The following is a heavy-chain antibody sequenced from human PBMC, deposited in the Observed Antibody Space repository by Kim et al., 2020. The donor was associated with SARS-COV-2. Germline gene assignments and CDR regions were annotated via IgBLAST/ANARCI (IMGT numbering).Heavy chain of an antibody. J-gene: IGHJ4*02. CDR3: ARVAYSSIDY. CDR2: ISDSSTDI. D-gene: IGHD3-16*01. CDR1: GFAFTNSY. Sequence: GGSLRLSCAASGFAFTNSYMSWIRQAPGKGLDWLTFISDSSTDIYYADSVKGRFTISRDNAKNSLYLQMNGLRGEDTAVYYCARVAYSSIDYWGRGTLVTVSS. V-gene: IGHV3-11*01.